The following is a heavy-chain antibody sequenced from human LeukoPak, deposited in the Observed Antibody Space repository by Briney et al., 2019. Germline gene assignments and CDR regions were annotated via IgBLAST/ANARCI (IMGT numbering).Heavy chain of an antibody. Sequence: PSETLSLTCTVSGGSISSSSYYWGWIRQPPGKGLEWIGNVYYSGSTYYNPSLKSRVTISLDTSKNQFSLKLSSVTAADTAVYYCASVRRGFGESSKYYAYYYMGVWGKGTTVTISS. D-gene: IGHD3-10*01. CDR2: VYYSGST. J-gene: IGHJ6*03. V-gene: IGHV4-39*01. CDR1: GGSISSSSYY. CDR3: ASVRRGFGESSKYYAYYYMGV.